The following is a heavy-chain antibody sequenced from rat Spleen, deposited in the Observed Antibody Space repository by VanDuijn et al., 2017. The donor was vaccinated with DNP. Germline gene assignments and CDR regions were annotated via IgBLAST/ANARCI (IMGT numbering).Heavy chain of an antibody. Sequence: EVQLQESGPGLVKPSQSLSLTCSVTGYSITTNYRWHWIRKFPGNKLEWVGHISYSGSTSYNPSLKSRISITRDTSKNQFFLHLNSVTTEDTATYYCARGATGDYWGQGVMVTVSS. J-gene: IGHJ2*01. CDR3: ARGATGDY. V-gene: IGHV3-1*01. D-gene: IGHD1-11*01. CDR1: GYSITTNY. CDR2: ISYSGST.